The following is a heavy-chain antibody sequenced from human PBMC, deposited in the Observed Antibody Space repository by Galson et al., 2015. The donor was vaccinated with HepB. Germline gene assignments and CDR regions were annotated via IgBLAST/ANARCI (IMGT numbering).Heavy chain of an antibody. D-gene: IGHD3-16*01. Sequence: SLRLSCAASGFTFTSYGMNWVRQGPGKGLEWLSYISSVGSTTYYADSVKGRFTISRDNAKNSLYLQMNSLRDEDTAVYYCTREGWGANYGMDVWGQGTTVTVSS. CDR1: GFTFTSYG. CDR2: ISSVGSTT. CDR3: TREGWGANYGMDV. J-gene: IGHJ6*02. V-gene: IGHV3-48*02.